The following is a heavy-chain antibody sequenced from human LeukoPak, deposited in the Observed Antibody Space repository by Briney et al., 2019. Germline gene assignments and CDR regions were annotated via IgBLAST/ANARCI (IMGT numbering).Heavy chain of an antibody. Sequence: SGPTLVKPTQTLTLTCTFSGFSLSTSEVGVGWIRQPPGKALEWLALIYWNDDKRYRPSLKSRLTITKDTSKNQVVLTMTNMDPVDTATYYRAHRRSVPVLRYFEFDYWGQGTLVTVSS. V-gene: IGHV2-5*01. CDR2: IYWNDDK. CDR1: GFSLSTSEVG. D-gene: IGHD3-9*01. CDR3: AHRRSVPVLRYFEFDY. J-gene: IGHJ4*02.